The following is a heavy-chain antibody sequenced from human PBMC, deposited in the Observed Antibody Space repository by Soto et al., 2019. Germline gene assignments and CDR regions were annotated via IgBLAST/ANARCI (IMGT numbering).Heavy chain of an antibody. J-gene: IGHJ4*01. CDR2: IYWDDDR. D-gene: IGHD6-19*01. Sequence: QITLKESGPTLVKPTQTLTLTCTFSGFSLLTSGMGVAWIRQPPGKALEWLALIYWDDDRRYSPSLKNRLTIPKDTSTNQVVLTMTNMDPVDTATYYCAHTFSSGTFDYWGQGTLVTVSS. CDR3: AHTFSSGTFDY. V-gene: IGHV2-5*02. CDR1: GFSLLTSGMG.